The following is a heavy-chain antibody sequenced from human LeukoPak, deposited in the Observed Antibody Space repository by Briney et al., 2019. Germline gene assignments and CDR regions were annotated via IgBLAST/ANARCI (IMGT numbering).Heavy chain of an antibody. V-gene: IGHV3-33*06. CDR3: AKRVPAANHFDY. J-gene: IGHJ4*02. Sequence: GGSLRLSCAASGFTFSSYGMHWVRQAPGKGLEWVAVIWYDGSNKYYADSVKGRFTISRDNSKNTLYLQMNSLRAEDTAVYYCAKRVPAANHFDYWGQGTLVTVSS. D-gene: IGHD2-2*01. CDR1: GFTFSSYG. CDR2: IWYDGSNK.